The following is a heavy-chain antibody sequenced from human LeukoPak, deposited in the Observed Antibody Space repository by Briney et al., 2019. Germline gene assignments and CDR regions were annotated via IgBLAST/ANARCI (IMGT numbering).Heavy chain of an antibody. J-gene: IGHJ4*02. D-gene: IGHD3-22*01. CDR1: GFTFSSYS. CDR2: ISSSSSYI. Sequence: GGSLRLSCAASGFTFSSYSMNWVRQAPGKGLEWVSSISSSSSYIYYADSVKGRFTISRDNAKNSLYLQMNSLRAEDTAVYYCARDRGVVVIFDYWGQGTLVTVSS. CDR3: ARDRGVVVIFDY. V-gene: IGHV3-21*01.